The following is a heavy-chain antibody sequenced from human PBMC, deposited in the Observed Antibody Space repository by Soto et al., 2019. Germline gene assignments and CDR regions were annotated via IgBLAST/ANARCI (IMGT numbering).Heavy chain of an antibody. Sequence: EVQLLESGGGLVQPGGSLRLSCAASGFNFSSYAMSWVRQAPGKGLEWVSSIVGTGDYSYYADSVKGRFTTCRDNSKNTLYVEMNTLGAEDTAVYYCAKSGYSSSWPFEYWGQGTRVTVSS. D-gene: IGHD6-13*01. CDR3: AKSGYSSSWPFEY. J-gene: IGHJ4*02. CDR2: IVGTGDYS. CDR1: GFNFSSYA. V-gene: IGHV3-23*01.